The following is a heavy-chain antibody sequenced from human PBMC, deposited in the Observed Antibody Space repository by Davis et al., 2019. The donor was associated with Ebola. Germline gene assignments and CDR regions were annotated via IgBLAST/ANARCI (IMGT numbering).Heavy chain of an antibody. Sequence: ASVKVSCKASGYTFTGYYMHWVRQAPGQGLEWMGWINPNSGGTNYAQKFQGWVTMTRDTSISTAYMELSRLRSDDTAVYYCARASAYIVLMVYAYFDYWGQGTLVTVSS. CDR3: ARASAYIVLMVYAYFDY. J-gene: IGHJ4*02. CDR2: INPNSGGT. D-gene: IGHD2-8*01. V-gene: IGHV1-2*04. CDR1: GYTFTGYY.